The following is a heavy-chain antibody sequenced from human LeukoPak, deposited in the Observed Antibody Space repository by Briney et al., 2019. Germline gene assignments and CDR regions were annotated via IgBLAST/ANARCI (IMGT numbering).Heavy chain of an antibody. CDR1: GFTFSSYG. V-gene: IGHV3-33*01. CDR2: IWYDGSIQ. Sequence: QSGGSLILSCAASGFTFSSYGMHWVRQAPGKGLEWVAAIWYDGSIQYYADSVKGRFTISRDNSKNTLYLQMDSLRAEDTAVYYCARAGYCSGGSCYGSDYWGQGTLVSVSS. J-gene: IGHJ4*02. D-gene: IGHD2-15*01. CDR3: ARAGYCSGGSCYGSDY.